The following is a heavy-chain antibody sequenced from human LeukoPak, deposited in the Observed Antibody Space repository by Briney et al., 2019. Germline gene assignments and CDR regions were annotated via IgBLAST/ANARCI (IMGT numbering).Heavy chain of an antibody. CDR1: GYSISSGYY. V-gene: IGHV4-38-2*02. Sequence: SETLSLTCTVSGYSISSGYYWGWIRQPPGKRLEWIGIIYYSGTAYFNPSLKGRVTMFVDTSKHQFSLKLTSVTATDTAVYYCARFQDNGDYFDHWGQGSLVTVSS. CDR3: ARFQDNGDYFDH. D-gene: IGHD4-17*01. CDR2: IYYSGTA. J-gene: IGHJ4*02.